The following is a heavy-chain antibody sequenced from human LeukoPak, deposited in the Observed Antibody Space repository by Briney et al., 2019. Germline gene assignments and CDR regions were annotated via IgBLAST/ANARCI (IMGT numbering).Heavy chain of an antibody. CDR3: VTYYDILTGYLLYYFDY. Sequence: GGSLRLSCAASGFTFSSYAMSWVRQAPGKGLEWASAISGSGGSTYYADSVKGRFTISRDNSKNTLYLQMNSLRAEDTAVYYCVTYYDILTGYLLYYFDYWGQGTLVTVSS. CDR1: GFTFSSYA. CDR2: ISGSGGST. J-gene: IGHJ4*02. V-gene: IGHV3-23*01. D-gene: IGHD3-9*01.